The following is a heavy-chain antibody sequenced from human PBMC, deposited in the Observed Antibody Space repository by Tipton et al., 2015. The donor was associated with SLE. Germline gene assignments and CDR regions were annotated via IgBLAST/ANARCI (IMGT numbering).Heavy chain of an antibody. Sequence: TLSLTCAVYGGSFSGYYWSWIRQPPGKGLEWIGEINHSGSTNYNLSLKSRVTISVDTSKNQFSLKLSSVTAADTAVYYCARDSNLSGQLELRYWGQGTLVTVSS. CDR2: INHSGST. V-gene: IGHV4-34*01. D-gene: IGHD1-7*01. CDR3: ARDSNLSGQLELRY. CDR1: GGSFSGYY. J-gene: IGHJ4*02.